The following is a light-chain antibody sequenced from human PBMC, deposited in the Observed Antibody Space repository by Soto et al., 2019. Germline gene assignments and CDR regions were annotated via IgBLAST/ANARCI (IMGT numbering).Light chain of an antibody. J-gene: IGKJ5*01. Sequence: EIVLTQSPGTLSLSPGERATLSCRASQSVSSSYLAWYQQKPGQAPRLLIYGASSRATGIPARFSGSGSGTDFTLTIRSLEPEDFAVYSCHQRHYWPPNTFGQGTRLEIK. CDR2: GAS. V-gene: IGKV3D-20*02. CDR3: HQRHYWPPNT. CDR1: QSVSSSY.